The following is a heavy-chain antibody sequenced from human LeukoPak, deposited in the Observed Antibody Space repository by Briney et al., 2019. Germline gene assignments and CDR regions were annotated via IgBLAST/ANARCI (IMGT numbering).Heavy chain of an antibody. CDR1: GGSSSGYY. J-gene: IGHJ6*03. CDR2: INHSGST. V-gene: IGHV4-34*01. Sequence: SETLSLTCAVYGGSSSGYYWSWIRQPPGKGLEWIGEINHSGSTNYNPSLKSRVTISVDTSKNQFSLKLSSVTAADTAVYYCARDAYSSPMDVWGKGTTVTVSS. D-gene: IGHD5-18*01. CDR3: ARDAYSSPMDV.